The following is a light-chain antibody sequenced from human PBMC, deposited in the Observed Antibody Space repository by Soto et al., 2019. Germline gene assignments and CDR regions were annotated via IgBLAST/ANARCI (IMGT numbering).Light chain of an antibody. CDR2: GAS. J-gene: IGKJ1*01. CDR1: QRVSSN. V-gene: IGKV3-20*01. CDR3: QQYGSSGT. Sequence: SPGENAILSCRASQRVSSNLAWYQQKPGQAPRLLIYGASNRATGIPDRFSGSGSGTDFTLTISRLEPEDFAVYYCQQYGSSGTFGQGTKVDIK.